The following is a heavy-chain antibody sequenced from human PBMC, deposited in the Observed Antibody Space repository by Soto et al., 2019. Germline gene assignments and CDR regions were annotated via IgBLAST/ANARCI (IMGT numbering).Heavy chain of an antibody. D-gene: IGHD2-15*01. J-gene: IGHJ5*02. CDR2: INHGATP. Sequence: GYGGRWIRKHPGKGLEWIGEINHGATPTYNPSLHSRVTISVDTSRDQFSLRLSSVTAADTAVYFCARGGVHRGSCNVLAYRRKRAFDP. CDR1: GYG. V-gene: IGHV4-34*01. CDR3: ARGGVHRGSCNVLAYRRKRAFDP.